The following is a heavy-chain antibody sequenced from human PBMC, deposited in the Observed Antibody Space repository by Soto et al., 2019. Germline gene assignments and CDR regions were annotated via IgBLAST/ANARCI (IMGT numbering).Heavy chain of an antibody. CDR3: ARHGLTRIHYAAFEK. CDR2: IQLSGTT. D-gene: IGHD3-22*01. Sequence: WNRQPHGKGLEWIAIIQLSGTTFYNPSLKSRVTLSVDTSTNQFSLQTMSLTASESVAYYCARHGLTRIHYAAFEKWRKGIMVTV. V-gene: IGHV4-39*01. J-gene: IGHJ3*02.